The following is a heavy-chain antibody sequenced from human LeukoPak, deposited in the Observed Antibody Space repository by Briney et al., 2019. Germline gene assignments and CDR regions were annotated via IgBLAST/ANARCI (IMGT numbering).Heavy chain of an antibody. CDR2: IYHSGST. CDR3: AGTYYYSYYYYMDV. V-gene: IGHV4-38-2*02. CDR1: GYSISSGYY. Sequence: SETLSLTCTVSGYSISSGYYWGWIRQPPGKGLEWIGSIYHSGSTYYNPSLKSRVTISLDTSKNQFSLKLSSVTAADTAVYYCAGTYYYSYYYYMDVWGKGTTVTISS. D-gene: IGHD3-10*01. J-gene: IGHJ6*03.